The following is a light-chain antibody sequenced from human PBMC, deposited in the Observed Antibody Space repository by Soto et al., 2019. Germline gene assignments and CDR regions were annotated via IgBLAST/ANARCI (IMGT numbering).Light chain of an antibody. V-gene: IGKV3-15*01. Sequence: EIAMTQSPATLSVSPGERATLSCRVSQSISNDLAWYQQKPGQLPRLLIYDASTRATGIPTRFSGSGSGTEFTLTISSLQSEDSAVYYCQQSHSSPPWTFGQGTKVEIK. J-gene: IGKJ1*01. CDR2: DAS. CDR3: QQSHSSPPWT. CDR1: QSISND.